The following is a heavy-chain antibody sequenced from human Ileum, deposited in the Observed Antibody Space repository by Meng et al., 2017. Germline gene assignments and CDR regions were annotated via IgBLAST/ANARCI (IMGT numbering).Heavy chain of an antibody. Sequence: SLKISCAASGFNLDHHGMHWVRQAPGKGLEWVSGIIWNTNSKGYADSVKGRFTISRDTAKKSLYMEMNSLRVEDTALYYCGKDITPGGLDIWGQGTTVTVSS. CDR3: GKDITPGGLDI. V-gene: IGHV3-9*01. CDR2: IIWNTNSK. CDR1: GFNLDHHG. J-gene: IGHJ6*02.